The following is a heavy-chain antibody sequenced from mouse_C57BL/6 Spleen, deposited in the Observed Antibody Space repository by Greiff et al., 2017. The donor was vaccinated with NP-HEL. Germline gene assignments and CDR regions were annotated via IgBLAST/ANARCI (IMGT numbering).Heavy chain of an antibody. V-gene: IGHV1-15*01. CDR1: GYTFTDYE. CDR2: IDPETGGA. J-gene: IGHJ4*01. D-gene: IGHD1-1*01. CDR3: TRYTTVVATRAMDY. Sequence: VQLQQSGAELVRPGASVTLSCKASGYTFTDYEMHWVKQTPVHGLEWIGAIDPETGGAAYNQKFKGKAILTADKSSSTAYMELRSLTSEDSAVYYCTRYTTVVATRAMDYWGQGTSVTVSS.